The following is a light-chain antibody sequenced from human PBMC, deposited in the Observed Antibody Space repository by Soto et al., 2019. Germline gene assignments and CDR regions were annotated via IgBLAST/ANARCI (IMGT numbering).Light chain of an antibody. CDR1: QNINNY. Sequence: DIQMTQSPSSLSASVGDRVTITCRASQNINNYLNWYQQKPGTAPKLLIYVASSLQSGVPSRFSSSGSGTDLTRTIITLPPEDFATYYCQPSYSTPPLTFGGGTKVEIK. CDR3: QPSYSTPPLT. V-gene: IGKV1-39*01. CDR2: VAS. J-gene: IGKJ4*01.